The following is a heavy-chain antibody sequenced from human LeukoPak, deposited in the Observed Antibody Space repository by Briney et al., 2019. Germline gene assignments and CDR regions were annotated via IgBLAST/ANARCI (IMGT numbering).Heavy chain of an antibody. CDR2: ISSSGSTI. V-gene: IGHV3-48*03. J-gene: IGHJ6*03. CDR3: ASSGRLRYFDTGMFYYYMDV. Sequence: QTGGSLRLSCAASGFTFSSYEMNWVRQAPGKGLEWVSYISSSGSTIYYADSVKGRFTISRDNAKNSLYLQMNSLRAEDTAVYYCASSGRLRYFDTGMFYYYMDVWGKGTTVTISS. CDR1: GFTFSSYE. D-gene: IGHD3-9*01.